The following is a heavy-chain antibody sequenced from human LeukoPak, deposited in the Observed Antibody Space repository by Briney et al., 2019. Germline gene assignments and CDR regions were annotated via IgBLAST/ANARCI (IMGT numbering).Heavy chain of an antibody. J-gene: IGHJ4*02. Sequence: SETLSLTCTVSGGAISSYYWSWIRQPPGKGLEWIGYIYYSGSTNYNPSLKSRVTISVDTSKNQFSLKLSSVTAADTAVYYCARAQLGNFDYWGQGTLVTVSS. CDR2: IYYSGST. D-gene: IGHD6-6*01. CDR1: GGAISSYY. CDR3: ARAQLGNFDY. V-gene: IGHV4-59*01.